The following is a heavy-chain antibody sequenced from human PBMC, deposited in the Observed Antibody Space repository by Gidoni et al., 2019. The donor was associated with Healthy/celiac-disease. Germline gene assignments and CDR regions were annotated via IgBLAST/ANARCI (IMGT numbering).Heavy chain of an antibody. V-gene: IGHV3-23*04. CDR1: GFTFSRYA. CDR3: AKDLFKIVGATDFDY. CDR2: ISGSGGST. J-gene: IGHJ4*02. D-gene: IGHD1-26*01. Sequence: VQLVESGGGLVQPGGSLRLSCAASGFTFSRYAMSWVRPAPGQGLEWVSAISGSGGSTYYADSVKGRFTISRDNSKNTLYLQMNSLRAEDTAVYYCAKDLFKIVGATDFDYWGQGTLVTVSS.